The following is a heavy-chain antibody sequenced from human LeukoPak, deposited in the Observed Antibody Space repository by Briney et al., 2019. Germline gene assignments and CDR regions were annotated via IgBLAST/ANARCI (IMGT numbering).Heavy chain of an antibody. Sequence: GGSLRLSCAASGFPFSVYWMAWVRQAPGKGLEWVANIYQYGSQKYYVDSVKGRFTISRDNAENSLFLKIDGLRADDTATYHCATEDWFRFDSWGQGTLVTVSS. V-gene: IGHV3-7*05. CDR3: ATEDWFRFDS. CDR2: IYQYGSQK. D-gene: IGHD3-10*01. CDR1: GFPFSVYW. J-gene: IGHJ4*02.